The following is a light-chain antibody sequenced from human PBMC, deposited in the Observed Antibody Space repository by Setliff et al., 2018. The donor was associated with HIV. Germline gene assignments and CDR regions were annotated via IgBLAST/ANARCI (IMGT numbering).Light chain of an antibody. Sequence: QSVLTQPASVSGSPGQSITLSCTGTSSDVGSYNFVSWYQQHPGRAPKPMIYDVTKRLSGVSDRFSGFKSGNTASLTISGLQTEDEADYYCCSYTSSLTYVFGTGTKVTVL. CDR3: CSYTSSLTYV. V-gene: IGLV2-14*03. CDR1: SSDVGSYNF. J-gene: IGLJ1*01. CDR2: DVT.